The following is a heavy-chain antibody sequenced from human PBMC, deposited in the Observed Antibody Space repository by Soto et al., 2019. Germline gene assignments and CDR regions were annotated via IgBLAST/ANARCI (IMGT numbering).Heavy chain of an antibody. V-gene: IGHV3-9*01. CDR2: ISWNSGSI. J-gene: IGHJ4*02. Sequence: GGSLRLSCAASGFTFDDYAMHWVRQAPGKGLEWVSGISWNSGSIGYADSVKGRFTISRDNAKNSLYLQMNSLRAEDTALYYCAKGMRSMVRGVNEAFDYWGQGTLVTVSS. CDR1: GFTFDDYA. CDR3: AKGMRSMVRGVNEAFDY. D-gene: IGHD3-10*01.